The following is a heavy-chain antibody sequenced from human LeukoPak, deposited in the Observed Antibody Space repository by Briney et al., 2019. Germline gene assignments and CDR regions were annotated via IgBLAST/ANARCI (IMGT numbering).Heavy chain of an antibody. CDR3: ARYGGSGSYLYY. D-gene: IGHD3-10*01. CDR1: VYTFTSYY. Sequence: SVNVSFNSAVYTFTSYYMHWVRQAPGQGLEWMGISNPSVGSTSYAHKFPGSITITTDSSTSTLNMDSRSLSSVYTAVYACARYGGSGSYLYYWGQGTLVSVFS. CDR2: SNPSVGST. J-gene: IGHJ4*02. V-gene: IGHV1-46*01.